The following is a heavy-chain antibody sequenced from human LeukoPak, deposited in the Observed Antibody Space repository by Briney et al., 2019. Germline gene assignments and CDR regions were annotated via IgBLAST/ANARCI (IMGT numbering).Heavy chain of an antibody. CDR1: GFTFGSYS. J-gene: IGHJ4*02. D-gene: IGHD4-17*01. Sequence: GGSLRLSCAASGFTFGSYSMNWVRQAPGKGLEWVSYISSSSSTIYYADSVKGRFTISRDNAKNSLYLQMNSLRAEDTAVYYCARELGTVTTDYWGQGTLVTVSS. CDR2: ISSSSSTI. V-gene: IGHV3-48*01. CDR3: ARELGTVTTDY.